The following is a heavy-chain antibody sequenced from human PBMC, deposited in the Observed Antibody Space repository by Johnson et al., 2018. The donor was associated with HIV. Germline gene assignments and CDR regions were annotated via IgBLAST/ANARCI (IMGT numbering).Heavy chain of an antibody. V-gene: IGHV3-9*01. CDR1: GFTFDDYA. CDR3: ARDGDSDAFDI. CDR2: ISWNSGSI. Sequence: VQLVESGGGLVQPGRSLRLSCAASGFTFDDYAMHWVRQAPGKGLEGVSGISWNSGSIGYADSVKGRFTISRDNSENTLYLQMKSLRTEDTAVYYCARDGDSDAFDIWGQGTVVTVSS. J-gene: IGHJ3*02. D-gene: IGHD4-17*01.